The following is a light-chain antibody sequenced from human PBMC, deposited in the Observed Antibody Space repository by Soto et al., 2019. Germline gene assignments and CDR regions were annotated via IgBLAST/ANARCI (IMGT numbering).Light chain of an antibody. CDR3: MQALQTPRT. J-gene: IGKJ2*01. Sequence: DIVMTQSPLSLPVTPGEPVAISCRSSQSLLYSNGYNYLDWYLQKPGQSPQLLIYLGSNRASGVPDRFSGSGSGTDFTLNISRVEAEDVGVYYCMQALQTPRTFGQGTKLEIK. V-gene: IGKV2-28*01. CDR1: QSLLYSNGYNY. CDR2: LGS.